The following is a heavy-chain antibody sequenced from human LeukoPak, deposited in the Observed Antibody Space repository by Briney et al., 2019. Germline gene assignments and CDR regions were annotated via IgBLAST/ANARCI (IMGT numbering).Heavy chain of an antibody. CDR1: GFTFSSYA. CDR2: ISGSGDST. D-gene: IGHD4-11*01. J-gene: IGHJ4*02. CDR3: ATSTVAKYDY. V-gene: IGHV3-23*01. Sequence: PGGSLRLSCAASGFTFSSYAMSWVRQAPGKGQEWVSAISGSGDSTFNADSVKGRFTISRDNSKNTLYLQMNSLRAEDTALYYCATSTVAKYDYWGQGTLVAVSS.